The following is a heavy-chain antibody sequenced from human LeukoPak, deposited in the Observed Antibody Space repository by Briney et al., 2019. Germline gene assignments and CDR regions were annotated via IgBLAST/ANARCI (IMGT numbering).Heavy chain of an antibody. V-gene: IGHV5-51*01. CDR3: ATNVDTAMVTEVGYYYYYYGMDV. D-gene: IGHD5-18*01. Sequence: GESLKISCKGSGYSFTSYWIGWVRQMPGKGLEWMGIIYPGDSDTRHSPSFQGQVTISADKSISTAYLQWSSLKASDTAMYYCATNVDTAMVTEVGYYYYYYGMDVWGQGTTVTVSS. CDR2: IYPGDSDT. J-gene: IGHJ6*02. CDR1: GYSFTSYW.